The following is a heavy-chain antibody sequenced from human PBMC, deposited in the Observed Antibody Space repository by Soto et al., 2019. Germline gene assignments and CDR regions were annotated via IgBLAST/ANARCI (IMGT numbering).Heavy chain of an antibody. J-gene: IGHJ5*02. Sequence: GGSLRLSCAASGFTFSSYAMSWVRQAPGKGLEWVSAISGSGGSTYYADSVKGRFTISRDNSKNTLYLQMNSLRAEDTAVYYCAKGGYSSSRGDGWFDPWGQGTLVTVSS. D-gene: IGHD6-13*01. CDR1: GFTFSSYA. V-gene: IGHV3-23*01. CDR2: ISGSGGST. CDR3: AKGGYSSSRGDGWFDP.